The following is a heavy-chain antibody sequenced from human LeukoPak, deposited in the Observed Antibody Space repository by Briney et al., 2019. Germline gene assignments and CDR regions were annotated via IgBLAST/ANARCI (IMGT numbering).Heavy chain of an antibody. CDR2: ISGSDTST. D-gene: IGHD2-2*02. CDR3: TKARSASSSSCYNY. V-gene: IGHV3-23*01. J-gene: IGHJ4*02. Sequence: GGSLRLSYAASGFTFSNYSMSWVRQAPRKRLEWVSSISGSDTSTYYADSVKGRFTISRDNSKNTLELQMNSLRAEDTAVYYCTKARSASSSSCYNYWGQGILVTVSS. CDR1: GFTFSNYS.